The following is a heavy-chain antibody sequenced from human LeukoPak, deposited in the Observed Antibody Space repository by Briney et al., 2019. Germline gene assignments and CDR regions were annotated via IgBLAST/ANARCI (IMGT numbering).Heavy chain of an antibody. V-gene: IGHV4-39*01. CDR3: ARQTGSNWYGDC. CDR2: IYYSGST. J-gene: IGHJ4*02. D-gene: IGHD6-13*01. Sequence: SETLSLTCTVSGGSISSSSYFWGWIRQPPGKGLEWIGSIYYSGSTYYNPSLKSRVTISVDTSKNQFSLKLSSVTVADTAVYYCARQTGSNWYGDCWGQGTLVTVSS. CDR1: GGSISSSSYF.